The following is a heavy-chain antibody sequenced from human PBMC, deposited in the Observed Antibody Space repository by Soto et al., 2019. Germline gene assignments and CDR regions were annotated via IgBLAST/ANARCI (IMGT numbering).Heavy chain of an antibody. CDR2: IFYSVST. J-gene: IGHJ6*01. CDR3: ARAIFGVVLPRYSMDV. V-gene: IGHV4-30-4*01. D-gene: IGHD3-3*01. CDR1: GGSISNNDYY. Sequence: QVQLQESGPGLVKPSQTLALTCTVSGGSISNNDYYWSWIRQPPGKCLECIGYIFYSVSTYYNPSLQSRITMSVDTSKHQFSLQLSSVTPADTAVYFCARAIFGVVLPRYSMDVWGQGTTVTVSS.